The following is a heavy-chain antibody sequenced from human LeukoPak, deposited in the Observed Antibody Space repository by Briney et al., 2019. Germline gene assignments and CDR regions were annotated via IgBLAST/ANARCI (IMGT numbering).Heavy chain of an antibody. Sequence: GGSLRLSCAASGFTFSDYYMSWIRQAPGKGLEWVSYISSGAGTIYYADSLKGRFTISRDNANNSLSLQMNSLRAEDTAVYYCARVRRGSGTYRYYFDYWGQGTLVTVSS. CDR1: GFTFSDYY. CDR3: ARVRRGSGTYRYYFDY. D-gene: IGHD3-10*01. CDR2: ISSGAGTI. J-gene: IGHJ4*02. V-gene: IGHV3-11*01.